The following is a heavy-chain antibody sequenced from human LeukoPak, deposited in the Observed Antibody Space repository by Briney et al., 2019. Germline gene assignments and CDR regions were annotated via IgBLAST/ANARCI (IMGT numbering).Heavy chain of an antibody. CDR3: ARATGELYYYMDV. D-gene: IGHD1-26*01. CDR1: GYTFTGYY. V-gene: IGHV1-2*02. Sequence: GASVKVSCKASGYTFTGYYMHWVRQAPGQGLEWMGWINPNSGGTNYAQKFQGRVTMTRDTSISTAYMELSSLRSEDTAVYYCARATGELYYYMDVWGKGTTVTVSS. CDR2: INPNSGGT. J-gene: IGHJ6*03.